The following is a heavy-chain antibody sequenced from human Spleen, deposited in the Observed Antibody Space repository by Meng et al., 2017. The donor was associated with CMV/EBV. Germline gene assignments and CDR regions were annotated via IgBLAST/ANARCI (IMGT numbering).Heavy chain of an antibody. Sequence: TSEFNFSNFDMAWVRPAPGKGLAWVSSINSRGGDTFYADSVKGRFTISRDNSNNTLYLEMSSLRAEDTAVYYCAKDYCSGGTCYSGYWGQGTLVTVSS. V-gene: IGHV3-23*01. CDR2: INSRGGDT. J-gene: IGHJ4*02. D-gene: IGHD2-15*01. CDR3: AKDYCSGGTCYSGY. CDR1: EFNFSNFD.